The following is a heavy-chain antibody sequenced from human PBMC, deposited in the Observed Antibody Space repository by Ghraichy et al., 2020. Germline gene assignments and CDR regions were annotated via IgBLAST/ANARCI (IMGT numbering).Heavy chain of an antibody. J-gene: IGHJ4*02. CDR1: GGSFSGYY. V-gene: IGHV4-34*01. CDR3: ARAPHSYCGGDCTFYFDY. Sequence: SETLSLTCAVYGGSFSGYYWSWIRQPPGKGLEWIGEINYSGSTNYNPSLKSRVTISVDTSKNQFSLKLSSVTAADTAVYYCARAPHSYCGGDCTFYFDYWGQGTLVTVSS. D-gene: IGHD2-21*02. CDR2: INYSGST.